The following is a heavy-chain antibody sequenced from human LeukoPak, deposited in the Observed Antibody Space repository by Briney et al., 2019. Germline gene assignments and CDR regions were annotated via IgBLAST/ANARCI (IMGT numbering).Heavy chain of an antibody. CDR3: SRRIGYSSGHSAVYYFDY. Sequence: GGYLRFYCAASGFTFSTYWMHWVRQAPGKELMWVSIINSGGEDTRYADSVKGRFTISRDNAKNTLYLQMISLRAEDTAVYYCSRRIGYSSGHSAVYYFDYWGQGTLVTVSS. CDR2: INSGGEDT. V-gene: IGHV3-74*01. CDR1: GFTFSTYW. D-gene: IGHD6-19*01. J-gene: IGHJ4*02.